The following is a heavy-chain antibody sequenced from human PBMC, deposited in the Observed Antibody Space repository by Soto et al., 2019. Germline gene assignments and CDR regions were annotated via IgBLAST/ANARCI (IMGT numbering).Heavy chain of an antibody. CDR2: INAGNGNT. CDR1: GYTFTSYA. D-gene: IGHD5-18*01. V-gene: IGHV1-3*01. J-gene: IGHJ4*02. CDR3: ARDPGYSYGYN. Sequence: QVQLVQSGAEVKKPGASVKVSCKASGYTFTSYAMHWVRQAPGQRLEWMGWINAGNGNTKYSQKFQGRVTITRDTSASTASMELSSLRSEDTAVYCCARDPGYSYGYNWGQGTLVTVSS.